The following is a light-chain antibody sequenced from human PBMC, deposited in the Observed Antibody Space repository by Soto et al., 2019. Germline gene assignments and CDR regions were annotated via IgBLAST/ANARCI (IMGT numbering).Light chain of an antibody. J-gene: IGKJ5*01. CDR3: QQYNNWPPLP. CDR1: QSVSSN. V-gene: IGKV3-15*01. CDR2: GAS. Sequence: EIVMTQSPATLSVSPGERATLSCRASQSVSSNLAWYQQKPGQAPRLLIYGASTRATGIPARFSGSGSGTEFTLTISSLQSEDFAVYYCQQYNNWPPLPFGQGPRLEIK.